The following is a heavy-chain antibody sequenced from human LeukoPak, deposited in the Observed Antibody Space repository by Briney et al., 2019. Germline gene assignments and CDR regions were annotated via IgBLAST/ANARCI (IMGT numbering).Heavy chain of an antibody. D-gene: IGHD5-18*01. V-gene: IGHV3-30-3*01. CDR1: GFTFSSYA. J-gene: IGHJ4*02. Sequence: GGSLRLSCAASGFTFSSYAMLWVRQAPGKGLEWVAVISYDGSNKYYADSVKGRFTISRDNSKNTLYLQMNSLRAEDTAVYYCAKDEAMVHFDYWGQGTLVTVSS. CDR3: AKDEAMVHFDY. CDR2: ISYDGSNK.